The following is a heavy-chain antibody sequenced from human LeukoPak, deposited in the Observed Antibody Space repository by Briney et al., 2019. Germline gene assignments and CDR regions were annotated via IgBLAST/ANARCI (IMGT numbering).Heavy chain of an antibody. CDR3: AREYYGSGSYYYYMDV. V-gene: IGHV3-23*01. CDR2: ISGSGGST. D-gene: IGHD3-10*01. J-gene: IGHJ6*03. CDR1: GFNFSSYA. Sequence: PGGSLRLSCAAPGFNFSSYAMSWVRQAPGKGLEWVSAISGSGGSTYYADSVKGRFTISRDNSKNTLYLQMNSLRAEDTAVYYCAREYYGSGSYYYYMDVWGKGTTVTISS.